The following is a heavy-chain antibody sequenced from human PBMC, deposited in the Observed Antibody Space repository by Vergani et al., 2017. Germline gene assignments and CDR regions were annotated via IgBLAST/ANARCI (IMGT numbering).Heavy chain of an antibody. CDR2: IIPIFGTA. CDR1: GGTFSSYA. V-gene: IGHV1-69*01. Sequence: QVQLVQSGAEVKKPGSSVKVSCKASGGTFSSYAISWVRQAPGQGLEWMGGIIPIFGTANYAQKFQGRVTITADESTSTAYMELNSLRAEDTAVYYCAKDGGIAVLDAFDIWGQGTMVTVSS. J-gene: IGHJ3*02. CDR3: AKDGGIAVLDAFDI. D-gene: IGHD6-19*01.